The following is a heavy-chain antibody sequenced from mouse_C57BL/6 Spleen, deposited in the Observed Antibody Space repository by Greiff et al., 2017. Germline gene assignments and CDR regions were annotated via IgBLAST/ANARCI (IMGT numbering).Heavy chain of an antibody. CDR1: GYTFTDYE. D-gene: IGHD1-1*01. CDR2: IDPETGGT. J-gene: IGHJ3*01. Sequence: QVQLQQSGAELVRPGASVTLSCKASGYTFTDYEMHWVKQTPVHGLEWIGAIDPETGGTAYNQKFKGKAILTADKSSSTAYMELRSRTSEDSAVYYCTRSLYGRSPWFAYWGQGTLVTVSA. V-gene: IGHV1-15*01. CDR3: TRSLYGRSPWFAY.